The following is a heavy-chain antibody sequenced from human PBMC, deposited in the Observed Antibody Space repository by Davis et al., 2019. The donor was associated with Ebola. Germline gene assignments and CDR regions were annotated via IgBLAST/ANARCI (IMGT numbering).Heavy chain of an antibody. V-gene: IGHV3-74*01. J-gene: IGHJ4*02. CDR3: AGPIRGPQQW. CDR2: SKSDGSST. D-gene: IGHD5-18*01. CDR1: GFTFSRYL. Sequence: GESLKTPCAASGFTFSRYLMHWVRLAPGKGLVWVSRSKSDGSSTNYADSVKGRFTISRDNAKNTLYLQMNSLRAEDTAVYYCAGPIRGPQQWWGQGTPVIVSS.